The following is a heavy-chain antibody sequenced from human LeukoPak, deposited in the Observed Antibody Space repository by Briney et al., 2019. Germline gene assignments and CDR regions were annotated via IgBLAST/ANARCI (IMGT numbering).Heavy chain of an antibody. J-gene: IGHJ6*03. D-gene: IGHD2-2*03. Sequence: GASVKVSCKASGYTFTSYGISWVRQAPGQGLEWMGWISAYNGNTNYAQKLQGRVTMTTDTSTSTAYMELRSLRSDDTAVYYCARVGGYCSSTSYYREAYYYYYMDVWGKGITVTVSS. CDR2: ISAYNGNT. CDR3: ARVGGYCSSTSYYREAYYYYYMDV. CDR1: GYTFTSYG. V-gene: IGHV1-18*01.